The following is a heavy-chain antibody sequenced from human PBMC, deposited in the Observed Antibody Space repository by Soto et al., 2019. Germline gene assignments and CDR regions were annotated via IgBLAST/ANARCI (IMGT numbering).Heavy chain of an antibody. CDR3: AADRVVVVPAARFDP. J-gene: IGHJ5*02. Sequence: SVKVSCKASGFTFTSSAVQWVRQARGQRLEWIGWIVVGSGNTNYAQKFQERVTITRDMSTSTAYMELSSLRSEDTAVYYCAADRVVVVPAARFDPWGQGTLVTAPQ. CDR2: IVVGSGNT. CDR1: GFTFTSSA. V-gene: IGHV1-58*01. D-gene: IGHD2-2*01.